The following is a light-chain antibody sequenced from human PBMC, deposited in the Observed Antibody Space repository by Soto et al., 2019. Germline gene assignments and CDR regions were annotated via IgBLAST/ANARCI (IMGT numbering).Light chain of an antibody. CDR3: QQRGSGLWT. J-gene: IGKJ1*01. Sequence: EIVLTQSPGTLTLSPGERATLSCRASQSVNVYFAWYQQKPGQPPRLLIYDTSKRATGVPARFSGSGSGTDLTRTSSSLDPEDVAVYYCQQRGSGLWTFGQGTKVEIK. CDR1: QSVNVY. CDR2: DTS. V-gene: IGKV3-11*01.